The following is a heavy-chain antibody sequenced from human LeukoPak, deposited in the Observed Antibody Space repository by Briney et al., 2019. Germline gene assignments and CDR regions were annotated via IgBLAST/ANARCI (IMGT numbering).Heavy chain of an antibody. D-gene: IGHD4-17*01. Sequence: SETLSLTCTVSGGPISSSSYYWGWIRQPPGKGLEWIGSIYYSGSTYYNPSLKSRVTISADTSKNQFSLKLSSVTAADTAVYYCARLHSDDYGDYPFFDYWGQGTLVTVSS. CDR1: GGPISSSSYY. CDR2: IYYSGST. V-gene: IGHV4-39*01. J-gene: IGHJ4*02. CDR3: ARLHSDDYGDYPFFDY.